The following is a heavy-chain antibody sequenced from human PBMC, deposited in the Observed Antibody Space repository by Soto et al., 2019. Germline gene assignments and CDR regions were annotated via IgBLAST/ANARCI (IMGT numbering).Heavy chain of an antibody. CDR3: ARRVVPTTTGYYYGMDV. D-gene: IGHD2-2*01. J-gene: IGHJ6*02. CDR2: IYCSGST. Sequence: SDNRSLTFNPYGCSIFRGDYYSSWTRQPPGKGLEWIGYIYCSGSTYYNPSLKSRVTISVDTSKNQFSLKLSSVTAAVTALYYCARRVVPTTTGYYYGMDVWGQGTTVT. V-gene: IGHV4-30-4*02. CDR1: GCSIFRGDYY.